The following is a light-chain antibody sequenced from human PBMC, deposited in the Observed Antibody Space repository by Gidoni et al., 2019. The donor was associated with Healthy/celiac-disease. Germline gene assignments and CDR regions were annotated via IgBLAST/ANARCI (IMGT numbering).Light chain of an antibody. J-gene: IGKJ4*01. CDR3: QQYNDWPLT. CDR2: GAS. CDR1: QNVSNN. V-gene: IGKV3D-15*01. Sequence: EIVMTPSPATLSVSPGERATLSCRASQNVSNNVAWYQQKPGQAPRLLISGASTRATGIPARFSGSGSGTELTLTISSLQSEDFTVYYCQQYNDWPLTFXGXTKVEIK.